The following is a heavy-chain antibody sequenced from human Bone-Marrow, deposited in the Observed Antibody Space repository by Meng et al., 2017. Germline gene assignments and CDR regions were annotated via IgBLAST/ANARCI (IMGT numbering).Heavy chain of an antibody. Sequence: GGSLRLSCAASGFTFSSYGMHWVRQAPGKGLEWVAVILYDGSNKYYADSVKGRFTISRDNSKNTLYLQMNSLRAEDTAVYYCASPRTPITMVRGAFDYWGQGTLVTVSS. D-gene: IGHD3-10*01. CDR1: GFTFSSYG. CDR2: ILYDGSNK. J-gene: IGHJ4*02. CDR3: ASPRTPITMVRGAFDY. V-gene: IGHV3-33*01.